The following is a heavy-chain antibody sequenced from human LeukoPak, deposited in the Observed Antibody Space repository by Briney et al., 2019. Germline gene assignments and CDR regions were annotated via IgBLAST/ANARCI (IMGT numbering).Heavy chain of an antibody. J-gene: IGHJ4*02. CDR1: GGTFSSYA. CDR2: IIPIFGTA. D-gene: IGHD6-19*01. CDR3: ARGDNNGWYSDY. Sequence: ASVKVSCKASGGTFSSYAISWVRQVPGQGLEWMGGIIPIFGTANYAQKLQGRFTITTDESTNTAYMELSSLRFEDTAVYYCARGDNNGWYSDYWGQGTLVTVSS. V-gene: IGHV1-69*05.